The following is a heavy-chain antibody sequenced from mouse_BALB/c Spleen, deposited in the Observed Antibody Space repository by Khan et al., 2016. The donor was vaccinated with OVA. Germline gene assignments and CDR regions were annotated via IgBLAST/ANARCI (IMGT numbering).Heavy chain of an antibody. V-gene: IGHV1-7*01. CDR2: INPSTGYT. CDR3: ARRGLRWDFDY. Sequence: VQLQQSGVELAKPGASVKMSCKASGYTFINYWILWVKQRSGQGLEWIGYINPSTGYTEYNQNFKDKATLTADKSSSTTYLQLSSLTSEDSAVYYCARRGLRWDFDYWGQGTTLTGSS. CDR1: GYTFINYW. J-gene: IGHJ2*01. D-gene: IGHD1-1*01.